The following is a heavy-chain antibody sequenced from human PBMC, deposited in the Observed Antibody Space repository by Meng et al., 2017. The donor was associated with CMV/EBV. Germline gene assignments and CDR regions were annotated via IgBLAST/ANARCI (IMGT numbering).Heavy chain of an antibody. CDR3: ARDWSGDGVHFDY. Sequence: GGSLRLSCAASGFTFRNYAMHWVRQAPGKGLQYVSAISSNGSNTYYADSVRGRFTISRDNSKNTLYLQMGSLRAEDMAVYYCARDWSGDGVHFDYWGQGTLVTVSS. D-gene: IGHD3-3*01. V-gene: IGHV3-64*02. J-gene: IGHJ4*02. CDR1: GFTFRNYA. CDR2: ISSNGSNT.